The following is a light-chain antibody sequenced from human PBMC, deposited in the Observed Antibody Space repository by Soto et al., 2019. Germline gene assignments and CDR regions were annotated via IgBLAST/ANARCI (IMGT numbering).Light chain of an antibody. CDR3: QHYNSYSEA. CDR1: QTISSW. J-gene: IGKJ1*01. V-gene: IGKV1-5*03. Sequence: DIQMAQSPSTLHRSVGDRVTITFRASQTISSWLAWYQQKPGKAPKLLIYKASTLKSGVPSRFSGSGSGTEFTLTISSLQPDDFATYYCQHYNSYSEAFGQGTKVDIK. CDR2: KAS.